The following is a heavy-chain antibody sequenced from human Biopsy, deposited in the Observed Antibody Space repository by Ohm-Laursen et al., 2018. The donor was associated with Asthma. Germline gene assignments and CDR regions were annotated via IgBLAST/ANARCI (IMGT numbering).Heavy chain of an antibody. J-gene: IGHJ3*02. CDR1: GFVFSQSG. Sequence: SLRLSCTASGFVFSQSGMHWVRQAPGKGLEWVTLISSDGHNKYYKDSVKGRFTISRDNSKLRLYLEINSLRVEDSAVYYCARESGQDSGGTGAFDRWGQGIMVAVSS. V-gene: IGHV3-30*03. D-gene: IGHD4-23*01. CDR2: ISSDGHNK. CDR3: ARESGQDSGGTGAFDR.